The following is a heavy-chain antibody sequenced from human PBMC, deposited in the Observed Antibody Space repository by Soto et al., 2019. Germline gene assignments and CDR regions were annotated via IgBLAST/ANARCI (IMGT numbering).Heavy chain of an antibody. Sequence: SETLSLTCTVSGGSSSSGTYYWGWIRQPPGKGLEWIGSIYYSGSTYYNPSLKSRVTISADTSKNQFSLKLSSVTAADTAVYYCARLRGYSYGSIDYWGQGTLVTVSS. CDR2: IYYSGST. CDR1: GGSSSSGTYY. J-gene: IGHJ4*02. CDR3: ARLRGYSYGSIDY. D-gene: IGHD5-18*01. V-gene: IGHV4-39*01.